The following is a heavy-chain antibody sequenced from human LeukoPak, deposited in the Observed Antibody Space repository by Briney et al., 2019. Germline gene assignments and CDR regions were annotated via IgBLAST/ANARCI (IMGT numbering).Heavy chain of an antibody. CDR3: TRDHRGYYYDSSTGYLFDY. V-gene: IGHV3-49*03. D-gene: IGHD3-22*01. Sequence: GGSLRLSCTASGFTFGDYAMSWFRQAPGKGLEWVGFIRSKAYGGTTEYAASVKGRFTISRDDSKSIAYLQMNSLKTEDTAVYYCTRDHRGYYYDSSTGYLFDYWGQGTLVTVSS. J-gene: IGHJ4*02. CDR1: GFTFGDYA. CDR2: IRSKAYGGTT.